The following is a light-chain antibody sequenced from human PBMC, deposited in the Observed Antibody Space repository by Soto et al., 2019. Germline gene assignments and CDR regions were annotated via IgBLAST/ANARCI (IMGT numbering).Light chain of an antibody. CDR3: QQYNKWPLT. Sequence: EIVLTQSPGALSLSPGERATRSCRASQSVSSSYLAWYQQKPGQAPRLLIYGASSRATGIPVRFSGSASGTEFTLTISSLQSEDFTVYYCQQYNKWPLTFGQGTKV. CDR1: QSVSSSY. CDR2: GAS. V-gene: IGKV3-20*01. J-gene: IGKJ1*01.